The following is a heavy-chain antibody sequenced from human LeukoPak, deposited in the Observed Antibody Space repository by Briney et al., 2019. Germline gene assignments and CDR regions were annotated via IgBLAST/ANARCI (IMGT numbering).Heavy chain of an antibody. CDR2: IYYSGST. Sequence: PAETLFPSCTVSGGSISSYYWSWIRQPPGKGLEWIGYIYYSGSTNYNPSLKSRVTISVDTSKNQFSLKLSSVTAADTAVYYCARLAKYSYAPYYFAYWGQGPLVTVSS. V-gene: IGHV4-59*08. CDR1: GGSISSYY. D-gene: IGHD5-18*01. J-gene: IGHJ4*02. CDR3: ARLAKYSYAPYYFAY.